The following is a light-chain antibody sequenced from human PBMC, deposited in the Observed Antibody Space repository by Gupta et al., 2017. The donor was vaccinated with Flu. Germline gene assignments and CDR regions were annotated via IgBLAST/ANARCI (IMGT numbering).Light chain of an antibody. Sequence: DIQMTQSPSFLSASIGDRVTITCQASQDISNYLNWYQQRPGKAPRLLIYDASNLETGVPSRFSGSGDGTDFTFIISSLQPEDIATYYCQQDDTIPPCYTFGQGTKLEIK. J-gene: IGKJ2*01. CDR2: DAS. V-gene: IGKV1-33*01. CDR3: QQDDTIPPCYT. CDR1: QDISNY.